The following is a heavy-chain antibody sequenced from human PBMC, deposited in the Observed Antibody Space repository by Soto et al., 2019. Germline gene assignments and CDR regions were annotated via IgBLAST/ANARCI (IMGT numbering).Heavy chain of an antibody. D-gene: IGHD5-12*01. J-gene: IGHJ5*02. Sequence: QVLLVESGGGVVQPGGSLTLSCVGSGFTFNSHGMHWVRQAPAKRLEWVAVISYDGSNKYYEESVKGRFTISRDNSRNTVYLQLNSLRAEDTALYYCAQDRTAILAEVSWLESWGQGTLVTVSA. CDR3: AQDRTAILAEVSWLES. V-gene: IGHV3-30*18. CDR2: ISYDGSNK. CDR1: GFTFNSHG.